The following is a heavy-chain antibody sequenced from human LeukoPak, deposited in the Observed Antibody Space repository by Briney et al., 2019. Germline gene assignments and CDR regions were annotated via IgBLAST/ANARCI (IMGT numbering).Heavy chain of an antibody. Sequence: GGSLRLSCAASGFNFRSYGMHWVRQAPGKGLEWVAVIWYDGTHKFYADSVKGRFTISRDNSKNTLYLQMNSLRAEDTAVFYCANDRGDGYKGSDSWGQGTLVTVSS. V-gene: IGHV3-33*06. J-gene: IGHJ4*02. CDR2: IWYDGTHK. D-gene: IGHD5-24*01. CDR3: ANDRGDGYKGSDS. CDR1: GFNFRSYG.